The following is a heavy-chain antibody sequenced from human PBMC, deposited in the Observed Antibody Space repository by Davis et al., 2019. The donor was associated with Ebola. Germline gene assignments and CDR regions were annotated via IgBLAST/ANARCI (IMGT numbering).Heavy chain of an antibody. J-gene: IGHJ4*02. D-gene: IGHD3-10*01. CDR2: IYYSGRT. CDR3: ARSKAYMVRGVITN. V-gene: IGHV4-39*01. Sequence: MPSETLSLTCTVSGGSISSSSDYWGWIRQPPGKGLEWIGSIYYSGRTYYNASLKSRVTISVDTSKNQFSLKLSSVTAADTAVYYCARSKAYMVRGVITNWGQGTLVTVSS. CDR1: GGSISSSSDY.